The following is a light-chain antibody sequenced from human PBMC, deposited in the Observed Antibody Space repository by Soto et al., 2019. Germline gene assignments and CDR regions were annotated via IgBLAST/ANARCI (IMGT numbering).Light chain of an antibody. Sequence: DVVMTQSPLSLPVTLGQPASISCRSSQSLVHSDGNTYLNWFHRRPGQSPRRLIYKVSNRDSGVPDRFSGSGSGTDFTLKISRVEAEDVGVYYCMQGTHWPMYTFGQGTTLEIK. CDR1: QSLVHSDGNTY. J-gene: IGKJ2*01. V-gene: IGKV2-30*02. CDR2: KVS. CDR3: MQGTHWPMYT.